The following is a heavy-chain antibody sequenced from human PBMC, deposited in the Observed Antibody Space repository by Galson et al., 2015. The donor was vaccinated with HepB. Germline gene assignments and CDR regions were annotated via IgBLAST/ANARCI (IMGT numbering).Heavy chain of an antibody. Sequence: SCKASGGTFSSYAISWVRQAPGQGLEWMGGIIPIFGTANYAQKFQGRVTITADESTSTAYMELSSLRSEDTAVYYCARDRTTVGYFDYWGQGTLVTVSS. J-gene: IGHJ4*02. D-gene: IGHD4-23*01. CDR1: GGTFSSYA. CDR2: IIPIFGTA. CDR3: ARDRTTVGYFDY. V-gene: IGHV1-69*01.